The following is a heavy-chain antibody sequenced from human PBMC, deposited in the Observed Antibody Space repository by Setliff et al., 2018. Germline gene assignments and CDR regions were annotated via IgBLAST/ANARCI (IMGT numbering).Heavy chain of an antibody. Sequence: PSETLSLTCSVAGGSMSNYFWSWVRRPPGKGLEWIGHISPSGSTTYNPPVKSRVTISLXXXKNXFSXXXXXXTXXAXALYYCARSPSSGAYWNPRPFYSDYWARGTLVTVSS. J-gene: IGHJ4*02. CDR3: ARSPSSGAYWNPRPFYSDY. CDR1: GGSMSNYF. CDR2: ISPSGST. V-gene: IGHV4-4*08. D-gene: IGHD3-22*01.